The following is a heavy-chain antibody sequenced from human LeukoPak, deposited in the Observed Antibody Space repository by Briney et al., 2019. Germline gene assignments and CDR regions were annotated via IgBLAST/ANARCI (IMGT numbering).Heavy chain of an antibody. J-gene: IGHJ6*02. D-gene: IGHD3-3*01. V-gene: IGHV4-39*01. CDR3: AWHSYYDFWSGFIREDYYGMDV. CDR2: IYYSGST. CDR1: GGSISSSSYY. Sequence: SETLSLTCTVSGGSISSSSYYWGWIRQPPGKGLEWIGSIYYSGSTYYNPSLKSRVTISVDTSKNQFSLKLSSVTAADTAVYYCAWHSYYDFWSGFIREDYYGMDVWGQGTTVTVSS.